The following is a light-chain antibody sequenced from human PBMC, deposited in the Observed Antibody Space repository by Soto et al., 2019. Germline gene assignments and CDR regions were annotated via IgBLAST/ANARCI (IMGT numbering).Light chain of an antibody. CDR2: EVT. V-gene: IGLV2-14*01. J-gene: IGLJ3*02. CDR3: DSYTTSGPWV. Sequence: QSALTQPASVSGSPGQSITIYCTGTSSDVGAYDYVSWYQQYPGKAPKLMIYEVTNRPSGVSDRFSGSKSGNTASLTISGLQAEDGADYYCDSYTTSGPWVFGGGTKLTAL. CDR1: SSDVGAYDY.